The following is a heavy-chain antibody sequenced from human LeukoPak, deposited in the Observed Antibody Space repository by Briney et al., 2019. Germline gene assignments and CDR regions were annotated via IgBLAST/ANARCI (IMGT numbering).Heavy chain of an antibody. CDR2: IWYDGSNK. Sequence: GGSLRLSCAASGFTFSSYGMHWVRQAPGKGLEWVAVIWYDGSNKYYADSVKGRFTISGDNSKNTLYLQMNSLRAEDTAVYYCARSGIAVAGTSYDAFDIWGQGTMVTVSS. CDR3: ARSGIAVAGTSYDAFDI. CDR1: GFTFSSYG. V-gene: IGHV3-33*01. J-gene: IGHJ3*02. D-gene: IGHD6-19*01.